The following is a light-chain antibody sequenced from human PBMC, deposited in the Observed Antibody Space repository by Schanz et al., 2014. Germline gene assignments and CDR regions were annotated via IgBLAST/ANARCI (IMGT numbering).Light chain of an antibody. CDR2: AAS. CDR1: QSIANY. V-gene: IGKV1-39*01. J-gene: IGKJ1*01. CDR3: QQSHDGVWT. Sequence: DIQMTQSPSSLSASVGDRVTLTCRASQSIANYLNWYQQKPGKAPKVLIYAASSLQSGVPSRFSGSASGTDFTLTISSLQPEDFATYFCQQSHDGVWTFGQGTTVEIK.